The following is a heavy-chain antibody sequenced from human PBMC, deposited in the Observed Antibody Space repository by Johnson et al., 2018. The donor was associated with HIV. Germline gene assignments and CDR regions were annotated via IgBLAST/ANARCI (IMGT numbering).Heavy chain of an antibody. J-gene: IGHJ3*02. CDR2: ITWNSHIV. Sequence: VQLVESGGGLVQPGRSLRLSCVASGVKLDDYAMHWVRQPPGKGLEWVAGITWNSHIVDYADSVKGRVTISRDTAKNSLYLQMNNLRAEDTAVYYCGRHRDDAFDIWGQGTLVTGSS. D-gene: IGHD2-21*02. CDR3: GRHRDDAFDI. CDR1: GVKLDDYA. V-gene: IGHV3-9*01.